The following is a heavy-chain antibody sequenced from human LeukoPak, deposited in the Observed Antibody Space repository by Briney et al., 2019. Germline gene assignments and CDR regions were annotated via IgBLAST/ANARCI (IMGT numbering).Heavy chain of an antibody. D-gene: IGHD4-17*01. CDR2: IIPILGIA. CDR3: AGEGRTVTTQEAWVY. V-gene: IGHV1-69*04. CDR1: GGTFSSYA. J-gene: IGHJ4*02. Sequence: ASVKVSCKASGGTFSSYAISWVRQAPGQGLEWMGRIIPILGIANYAQKFQGRVTITADKSTSTAYMELSSLRSEDTAVYYCAGEGRTVTTQEAWVYWGQGTLVTVSS.